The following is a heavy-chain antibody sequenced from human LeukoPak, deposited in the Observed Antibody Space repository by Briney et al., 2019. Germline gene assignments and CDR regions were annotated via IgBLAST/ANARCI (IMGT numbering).Heavy chain of an antibody. CDR1: GFTFSSYG. CDR2: IWYDGSNK. D-gene: IGHD3-3*01. Sequence: GRSLRLSCAASGFTFSSYGMHWVRQAPGKGLEWVAVIWYDGSNKYYADSVKGRFTISRDNSKNTLYLQMNSLRAEDTAVYYCAKVGHYDFWSGYGIDYWGQGTLVTVSS. J-gene: IGHJ4*02. V-gene: IGHV3-33*06. CDR3: AKVGHYDFWSGYGIDY.